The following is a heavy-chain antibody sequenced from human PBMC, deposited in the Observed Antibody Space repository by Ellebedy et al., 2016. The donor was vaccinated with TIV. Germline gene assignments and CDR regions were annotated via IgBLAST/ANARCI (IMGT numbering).Heavy chain of an antibody. J-gene: IGHJ4*02. D-gene: IGHD2-15*01. Sequence: SETLSLTCAVHGASFSDYYWTWIRQPPGKGLEWLGEITHRGSTSYNPSLKSRVSISVDTSKNQFFLKLSSATAADTAVYYCARGDRFCTGGSCLALWGQGTLVAVSS. V-gene: IGHV4-34*01. CDR3: ARGDRFCTGGSCLAL. CDR1: GASFSDYY. CDR2: ITHRGST.